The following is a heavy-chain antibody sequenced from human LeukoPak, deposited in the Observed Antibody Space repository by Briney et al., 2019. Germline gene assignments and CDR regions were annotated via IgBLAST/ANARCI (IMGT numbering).Heavy chain of an antibody. CDR1: GASVSSGTYC. V-gene: IGHV4-61*01. Sequence: PSETLSLTCTVSGASVSSGTYCWTWIRQPPGKGLEWIGYIYYGGSTNYNPSLKSRVTISVDTSKNQFSLNLSSVTAADAAVYYCARDLTGDAFDIWGQGTMVTVSS. D-gene: IGHD7-27*01. CDR2: IYYGGST. CDR3: ARDLTGDAFDI. J-gene: IGHJ3*02.